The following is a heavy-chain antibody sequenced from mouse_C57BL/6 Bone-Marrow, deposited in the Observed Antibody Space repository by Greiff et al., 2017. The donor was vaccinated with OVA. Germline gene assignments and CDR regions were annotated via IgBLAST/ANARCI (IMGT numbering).Heavy chain of an antibody. CDR2: INPYNGGT. V-gene: IGHV1-19*01. J-gene: IGHJ3*01. Sequence: VQLQQSGPVLVKPGASVKMSCKASGYTFTDYYMNWVKQSHGKSLEWIGVINPYNGGTSYNQKFKGKATLTVDKSSSTAYMELNSLTSEDSAVYYCARGATMVTTAGFAYWGQGTLVTVSA. CDR1: GYTFTDYY. D-gene: IGHD2-2*01. CDR3: ARGATMVTTAGFAY.